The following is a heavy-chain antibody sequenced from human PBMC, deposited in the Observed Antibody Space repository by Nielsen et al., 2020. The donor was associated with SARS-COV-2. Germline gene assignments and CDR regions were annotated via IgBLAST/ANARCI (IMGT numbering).Heavy chain of an antibody. J-gene: IGHJ4*02. CDR2: INHSGST. Sequence: GSLRLSCAASGFTFSSYWMHWVRQPPGKGLEWIGEINHSGSTNYNPSLKSRVTISVDTSKNQFSLKLSSVTAADTAVYYCARVDGMTTVTVDYWGQGTLVTVSS. V-gene: IGHV4-34*01. D-gene: IGHD4-17*01. CDR3: ARVDGMTTVTVDY. CDR1: GFTFSSYW.